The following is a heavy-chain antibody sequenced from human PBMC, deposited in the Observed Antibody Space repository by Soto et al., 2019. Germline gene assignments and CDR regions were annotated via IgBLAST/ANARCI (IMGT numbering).Heavy chain of an antibody. V-gene: IGHV4-39*01. J-gene: IGHJ4*02. D-gene: IGHD6-25*01. CDR3: ATVSSNSNGYSQFDY. Sequence: SETVSLTCTVSRTSISSYDFYWGWIRQHPGKGLEWITSIYYTGMTYYNPSLKSRVTISVDRSKNQLSLKLNSVTAADRAVYYCATVSSNSNGYSQFDYLGQGTVVTVSS. CDR1: RTSISSYDFY. CDR2: IYYTGMT.